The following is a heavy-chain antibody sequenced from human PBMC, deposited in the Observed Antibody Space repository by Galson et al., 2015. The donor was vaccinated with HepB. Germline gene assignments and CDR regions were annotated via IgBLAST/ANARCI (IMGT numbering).Heavy chain of an antibody. CDR2: ISAYNGNT. Sequence: SVKVSCKASGYTFTSYGISWVRQAPGQGLEWMGWISAYNGNTNYAQKLQGRVTMTTDTSTSTAYMELRSLRSDDTAVYYCAREGDIVVVPAARYYYYYGMDVWGQGTTVTVSS. V-gene: IGHV1-18*04. CDR3: AREGDIVVVPAARYYYYYGMDV. D-gene: IGHD2-2*01. CDR1: GYTFTSYG. J-gene: IGHJ6*02.